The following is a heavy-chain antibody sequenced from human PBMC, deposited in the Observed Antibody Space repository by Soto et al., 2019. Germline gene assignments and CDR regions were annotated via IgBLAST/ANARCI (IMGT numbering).Heavy chain of an antibody. Sequence: ASVKVSCKASGFTFTSSAVQWVRQARGQRLEWIGWIVVGSGNTNYAQKFQEGVTITRDMSTSTAYMDLARLKSDDTAVYYCVRAHALGFSNWFDPWGRGTLVTVSS. J-gene: IGHJ5*02. CDR2: IVVGSGNT. V-gene: IGHV1-58*01. CDR1: GFTFTSSA. CDR3: VRAHALGFSNWFDP. D-gene: IGHD3-10*01.